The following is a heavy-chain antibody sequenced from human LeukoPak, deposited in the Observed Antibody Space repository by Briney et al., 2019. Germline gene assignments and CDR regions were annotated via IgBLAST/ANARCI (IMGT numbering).Heavy chain of an antibody. D-gene: IGHD3-22*01. CDR2: INSSAGST. V-gene: IGHV1-46*01. CDR3: ARGDYYDSSGYSHTDY. CDR1: GYTFTSYY. Sequence: ASVKVSCKASGYTFTSYYIHWVRQAPGQGLEWMGIINSSAGSTSYAQKFQGRVTMTRDTSTNTVYMELSSLRSEDTAVYYCARGDYYDSSGYSHTDYWGQGTLVTVSS. J-gene: IGHJ4*02.